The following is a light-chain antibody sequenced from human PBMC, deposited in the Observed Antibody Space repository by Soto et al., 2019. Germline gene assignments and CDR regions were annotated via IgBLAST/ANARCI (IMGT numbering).Light chain of an antibody. Sequence: QTVVTQEPSLTVSPGGTVTLTCGSSTGAVTSGHYPYWFQQKPGQAPRTLIYDTSNKHSWTPARFSGSLLGGKAALTLSGAQAEDEAEYYCLLYYHAAVVFGGGTTLTVL. V-gene: IGLV7-46*01. CDR1: TGAVTSGHY. CDR2: DTS. J-gene: IGLJ2*01. CDR3: LLYYHAAVV.